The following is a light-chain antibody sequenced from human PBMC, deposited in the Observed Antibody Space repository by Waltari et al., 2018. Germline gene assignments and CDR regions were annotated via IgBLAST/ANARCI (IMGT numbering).Light chain of an antibody. Sequence: DVVMTQSPLSLPVTLGQPASISCRSSQSLVHSDGNTYLNWFQQRPGQSPRRLFYRVSKRDSGVPDRFSGSGSGTDFTLKISRVEGEDVGVYYCMQGTHWPWTFGQGTKVEIK. CDR2: RVS. CDR3: MQGTHWPWT. CDR1: QSLVHSDGNTY. V-gene: IGKV2-30*02. J-gene: IGKJ1*01.